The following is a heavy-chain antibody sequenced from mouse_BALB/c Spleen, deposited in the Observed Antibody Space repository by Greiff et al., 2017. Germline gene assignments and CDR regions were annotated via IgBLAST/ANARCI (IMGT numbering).Heavy chain of an antibody. D-gene: IGHD2-14*01. CDR3: ARGGVPYAMDY. V-gene: IGHV3-6*02. CDR1: GYSITSGYY. CDR2: ISYDGSN. Sequence: EVKLVESGPGLVKPSQSLSLTCSVTGYSITSGYYWNWIRQFPGNKLEWMGYISYDGSNNYNPSLKNRISITRDTSKNQFFLKLNSVTTEDTATYYCARGGVPYAMDYWGQGTSVTVSS. J-gene: IGHJ4*01.